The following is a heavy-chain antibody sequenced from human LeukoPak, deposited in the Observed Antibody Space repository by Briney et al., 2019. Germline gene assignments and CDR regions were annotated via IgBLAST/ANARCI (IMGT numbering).Heavy chain of an antibody. Sequence: ASVKVSCKASGYTFTGYYMHWVRQATGQGLEWMGWVNPNSGNTGYAQKFQGRVTMTRNTSISTAYMELSSLRSEDTAVYYCARGPVIMITFGGVIGLRDGMDVWGQGTTVTVSS. CDR2: VNPNSGNT. CDR1: GYTFTGYY. CDR3: ARGPVIMITFGGVIGLRDGMDV. V-gene: IGHV1-8*02. J-gene: IGHJ6*02. D-gene: IGHD3-16*02.